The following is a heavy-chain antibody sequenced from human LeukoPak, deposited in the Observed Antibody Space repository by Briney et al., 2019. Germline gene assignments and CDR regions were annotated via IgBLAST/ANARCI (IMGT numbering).Heavy chain of an antibody. CDR1: GFTFSSYW. Sequence: GGSLRLSCAASGFTFSSYWMSWVRQAPGKGLEWVANIKQDGSEKYYVDSVKGRFTISRDDAKNSLYLQMNSLRAEDTAVYYCARGGSKYYYYYMDVWGKGTTVTISS. J-gene: IGHJ6*03. CDR2: IKQDGSEK. CDR3: ARGGSKYYYYYMDV. V-gene: IGHV3-7*01.